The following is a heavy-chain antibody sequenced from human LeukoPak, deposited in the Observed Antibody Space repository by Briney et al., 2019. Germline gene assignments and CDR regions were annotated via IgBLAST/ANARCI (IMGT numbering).Heavy chain of an antibody. CDR2: ISAYNGNT. CDR3: ARTVGYSSSSAWFDP. V-gene: IGHV1-18*01. D-gene: IGHD6-6*01. J-gene: IGHJ5*02. CDR1: GYTFTNYG. Sequence: ASVKVSCKASGYTFTNYGISWVRQAPGQGLEWMGWISAYNGNTNYAQKLQGRVTMTTDTSTSTAYMELRSLRSDDTAVYYCARTVGYSSSSAWFDPWGQGTLVTVSS.